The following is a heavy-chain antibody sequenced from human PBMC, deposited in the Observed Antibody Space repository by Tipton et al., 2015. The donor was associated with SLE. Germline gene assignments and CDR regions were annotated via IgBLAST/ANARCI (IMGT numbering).Heavy chain of an antibody. V-gene: IGHV4-61*02. Sequence: TLSLTCTVSGGSISSGSYYWSWIRQPAGKGLEWIGRIYTSGSTKYNPSLKSRVTISVDTSKNQFSLKLSSVTAADTAVYYCARAKLGFFFDYWGQGTLVTVS. CDR2: IYTSGST. J-gene: IGHJ4*02. CDR1: GGSISSGSYY. D-gene: IGHD7-27*01. CDR3: ARAKLGFFFDY.